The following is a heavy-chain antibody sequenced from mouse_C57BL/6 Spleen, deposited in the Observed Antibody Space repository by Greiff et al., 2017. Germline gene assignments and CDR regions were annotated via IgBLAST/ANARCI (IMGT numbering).Heavy chain of an antibody. CDR3: ASGFITTVVAPFDY. CDR2: ISYDGSN. V-gene: IGHV3-6*01. D-gene: IGHD1-1*01. Sequence: VQLQQSGPGLVKPSQSLSLTCSVTGYSITSGYYWNWIRQFPGNKLEWMGYISYDGSNNYNPSLKNRISITRDTSKNQFFLKLNSVTTEDTATYYCASGFITTVVAPFDYWGQGTTLTVSS. J-gene: IGHJ2*01. CDR1: GYSITSGYY.